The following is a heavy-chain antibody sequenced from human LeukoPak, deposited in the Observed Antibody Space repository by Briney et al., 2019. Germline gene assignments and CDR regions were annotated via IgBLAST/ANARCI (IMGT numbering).Heavy chain of an antibody. CDR3: AREAAGSTTVEFDY. J-gene: IGHJ4*02. Sequence: GGSLRLSCAASGFTFSSYEMNWVRQAPGKGLEWVSYISTSGSTIYYADSVKGRFTISRDNAKNSLYLQMNSLTAEDTAVYYCAREAAGSTTVEFDYWGQGTLVTVTS. CDR1: GFTFSSYE. CDR2: ISTSGSTI. V-gene: IGHV3-48*03. D-gene: IGHD4-17*01.